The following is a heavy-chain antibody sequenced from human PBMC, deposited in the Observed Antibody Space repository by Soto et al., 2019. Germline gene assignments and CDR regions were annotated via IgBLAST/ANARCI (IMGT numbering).Heavy chain of an antibody. CDR3: ASYSNSVADY. CDR2: ISSNGGST. Sequence: EVQLVESGGGLVQPGGSLRLSCAASGFTFSNYAMHWVRQAPGKGLEYVSAISSNGGSTYYANSVKGRFTISRDNSKNTLYLQMGSLRAEDMAVYYCASYSNSVADYWGQGTLVTVSS. D-gene: IGHD6-13*01. J-gene: IGHJ4*02. CDR1: GFTFSNYA. V-gene: IGHV3-64*01.